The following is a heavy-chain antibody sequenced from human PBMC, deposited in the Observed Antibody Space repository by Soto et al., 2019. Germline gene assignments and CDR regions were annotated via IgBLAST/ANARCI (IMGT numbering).Heavy chain of an antibody. Sequence: KTSETLSLTCTVSGGSISSGDFYWSWIRQHPGKGLEWIGYIYYSGTTYYNPSLKRRVAISVDTSKNRFSLKLGSLTAADTAVYYCARNYYDRSGYDIYYFDYWGQETLVTVS. V-gene: IGHV4-31*03. CDR3: ARNYYDRSGYDIYYFDY. J-gene: IGHJ4*02. CDR1: GGSISSGDFY. D-gene: IGHD3-22*01. CDR2: IYYSGTT.